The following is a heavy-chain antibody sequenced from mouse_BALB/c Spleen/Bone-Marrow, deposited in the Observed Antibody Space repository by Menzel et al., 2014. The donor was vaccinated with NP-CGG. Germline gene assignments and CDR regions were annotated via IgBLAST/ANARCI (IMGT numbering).Heavy chain of an antibody. J-gene: IGHJ3*01. CDR1: GFNIKDTY. D-gene: IGHD2-10*02. Sequence: VQLQQSGAELVKPGASVKLSCTASGFNIKDTYMHWVKQRPEXGXEWIGRIDPANGNTKYDPKFQGKATITADTSSNTAFLQLSSLTSEDTAVYYCARSGGYGNCLAWFAYWGQGTLVTVSA. CDR2: IDPANGNT. V-gene: IGHV14-3*02. CDR3: ARSGGYGNCLAWFAY.